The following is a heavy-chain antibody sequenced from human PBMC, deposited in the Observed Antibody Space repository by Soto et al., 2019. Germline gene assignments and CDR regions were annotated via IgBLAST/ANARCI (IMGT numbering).Heavy chain of an antibody. Sequence: GGSLRLSCAASGFTFDDYAMHWVRQAPGKGLEWVSGISWNSGSIGYADSVKGRFTISRDNAKNSLYLQMNSLRAEDTALYYCGKGFMTTVTVSDYPGPGSLVTFST. D-gene: IGHD4-17*01. V-gene: IGHV3-9*01. CDR2: ISWNSGSI. CDR1: GFTFDDYA. J-gene: IGHJ4*02. CDR3: GKGFMTTVTVSDY.